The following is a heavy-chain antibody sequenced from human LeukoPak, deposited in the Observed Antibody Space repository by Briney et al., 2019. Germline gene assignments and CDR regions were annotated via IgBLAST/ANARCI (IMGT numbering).Heavy chain of an antibody. CDR2: ISSSSSYI. V-gene: IGHV3-21*01. CDR3: ATHDGYSYGLGLFDY. J-gene: IGHJ4*02. D-gene: IGHD5-18*01. Sequence: PGGSLRLSCAASGFTFSSYSMNWVRQAPGKGLEWVSSISSSSSYIYYADSVKGRFTISRDNAKNSLYLQMNSLRAEDTAVYYCATHDGYSYGLGLFDYWGQGTLVTVSS. CDR1: GFTFSSYS.